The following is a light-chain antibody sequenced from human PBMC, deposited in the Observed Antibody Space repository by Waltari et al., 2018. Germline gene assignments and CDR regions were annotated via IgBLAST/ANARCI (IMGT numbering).Light chain of an antibody. J-gene: IGKJ4*01. Sequence: DIVMTQAPDSLAVSLGERATIQRKSSQSVLYSSNNKNYLAWYQQKPGQPPKLLIYWASTRESGVPDRFSGSGSETDFTLTISSLQAEDVAVYYCQQYYSKPLTFGGGTKVEIK. V-gene: IGKV4-1*01. CDR1: QSVLYSSNNKNY. CDR3: QQYYSKPLT. CDR2: WAS.